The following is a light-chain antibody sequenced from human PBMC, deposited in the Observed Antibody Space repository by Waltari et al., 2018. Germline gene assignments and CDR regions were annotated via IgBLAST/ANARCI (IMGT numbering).Light chain of an antibody. Sequence: EIVMTQSPATLSVSPVERATLSCRASQSVSSNLAWYQQKPGQAPRLLIYGASTRATGIPDRFSGSGSGTEFTLTISSMQSEDFAVYYCQQYNNWPPFTFGPGTKVDIK. J-gene: IGKJ3*01. CDR3: QQYNNWPPFT. CDR1: QSVSSN. V-gene: IGKV3-15*01. CDR2: GAS.